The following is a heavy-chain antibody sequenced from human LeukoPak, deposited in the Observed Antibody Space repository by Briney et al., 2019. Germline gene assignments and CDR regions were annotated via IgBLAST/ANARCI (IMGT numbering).Heavy chain of an antibody. CDR1: GGSFSGYY. D-gene: IGHD4/OR15-4a*01. CDR3: ARASRAGWFDP. V-gene: IGHV4-34*01. J-gene: IGHJ5*02. Sequence: SETLSLTCAVYGGSFSGYYWSWIRQPPGKGLEWIGYIYHSGSTYYNPSLKSRVTISVDRSKNQFSLKLSSVTAADTAVYYCARASRAGWFDPWGQGTLVTVSS. CDR2: IYHSGST.